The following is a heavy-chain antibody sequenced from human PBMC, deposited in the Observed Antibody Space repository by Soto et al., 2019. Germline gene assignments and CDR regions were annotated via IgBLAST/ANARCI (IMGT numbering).Heavy chain of an antibody. Sequence: SGGSLRLSCAASGFTFSSYAMSWVRQAPGKGLEWVSAISGSGGSTYYADSVKGRFTISRDNSKNTLYLQMNSLRAEDTAVYYCAKESDFGVVIPYYFDYWGQGTLVTVSS. V-gene: IGHV3-23*01. CDR1: GFTFSSYA. D-gene: IGHD3-3*01. CDR2: ISGSGGST. J-gene: IGHJ4*02. CDR3: AKESDFGVVIPYYFDY.